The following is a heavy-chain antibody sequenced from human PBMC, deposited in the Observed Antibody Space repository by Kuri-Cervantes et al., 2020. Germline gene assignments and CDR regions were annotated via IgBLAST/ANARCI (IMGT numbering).Heavy chain of an antibody. V-gene: IGHV3-15*01. Sequence: GGSLRLSCAASGFTFSSYAMHWVRQAPGKGLEWVGRIKSKTDGGTTDYAAPVKGRFTISRDDSKNTLYLQMNSLKTEDTAVYYCTFRHYDFWSGRDYWGQGTLVTVSS. CDR3: TFRHYDFWSGRDY. CDR1: GFTFSSYA. D-gene: IGHD3-3*01. CDR2: IKSKTDGGTT. J-gene: IGHJ4*02.